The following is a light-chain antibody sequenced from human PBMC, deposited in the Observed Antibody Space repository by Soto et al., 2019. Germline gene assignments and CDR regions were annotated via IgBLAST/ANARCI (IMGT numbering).Light chain of an antibody. CDR2: DVS. Sequence: QSALTQPASVSGSPGQSITISCTGTSSDVGGYNYVSWYQHHPGKAPKRMIYDVSNRPSGVSNRFSGSKSGNTASLTISGLQAEDEADYYCSSYTSSSTLEVFGTGTKLTVL. CDR1: SSDVGGYNY. J-gene: IGLJ1*01. V-gene: IGLV2-14*03. CDR3: SSYTSSSTLEV.